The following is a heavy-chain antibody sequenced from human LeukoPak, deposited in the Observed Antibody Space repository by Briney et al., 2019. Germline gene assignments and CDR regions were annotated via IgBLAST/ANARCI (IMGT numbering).Heavy chain of an antibody. CDR3: ARGQGLRYFDWLRRYYFDY. CDR1: GGSFSGYY. CDR2: IDHSGST. J-gene: IGHJ4*02. Sequence: SETLSLTCAVYGGSFSGYYWSWIRQPPGKGLEWMGEIDHSGSTNYNPSLKSRVTISVDTSKNQFSLKLSSVTAADTAVYYCARGQGLRYFDWLRRYYFDYWGQGTLVTVSS. D-gene: IGHD3-9*01. V-gene: IGHV4-34*01.